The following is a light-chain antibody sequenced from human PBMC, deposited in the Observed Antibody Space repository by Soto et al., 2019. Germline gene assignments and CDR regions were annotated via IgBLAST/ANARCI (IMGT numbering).Light chain of an antibody. CDR3: QQSYKMPRT. Sequence: DIQMTQSPSSLSASVGDRVTITCRASQSISTYLNWFQQKSGIAPKLLIYAASSLQSGVPSRFSGSGSGTDFTLTISSLQPEDFATYYCQQSYKMPRTFGQGTKLEIK. V-gene: IGKV1-39*01. J-gene: IGKJ2*01. CDR1: QSISTY. CDR2: AAS.